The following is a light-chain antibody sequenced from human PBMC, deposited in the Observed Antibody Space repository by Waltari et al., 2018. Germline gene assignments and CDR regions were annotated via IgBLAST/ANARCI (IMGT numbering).Light chain of an antibody. CDR2: WAS. CDR1: QSLLYGSNNKNS. J-gene: IGKJ4*01. V-gene: IGKV4-1*01. CDR3: QQYYSTPLT. Sequence: DIVMTQSPDSLAVSLGARATINCKSSQSLLYGSNNKNSLAWYQQKPGQPPKLLIYWASSRESGVPDRFSASGSGTDFTLTISSLQAEDVAVYYCQQYYSTPLTFGGGTKVEIK.